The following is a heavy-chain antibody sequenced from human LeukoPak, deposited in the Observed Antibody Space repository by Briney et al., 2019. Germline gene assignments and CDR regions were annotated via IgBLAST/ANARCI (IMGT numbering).Heavy chain of an antibody. CDR1: GGSLNSGRDS. CDR3: ARRDSSGWYEEYFQH. Sequence: SETLSLTCTVSGGSLNSGRDSWSWVRQSAGRGLEWIGRVSRTGSTNYNAALKSRVTISVDTSKNQFSLKLSSVTAADTAVYYCARRDSSGWYEEYFQHWGQGTLVTVSS. CDR2: VSRTGST. V-gene: IGHV4-61*02. J-gene: IGHJ1*01. D-gene: IGHD6-19*01.